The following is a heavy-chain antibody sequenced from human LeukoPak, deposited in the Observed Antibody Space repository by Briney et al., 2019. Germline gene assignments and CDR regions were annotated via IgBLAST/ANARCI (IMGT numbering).Heavy chain of an antibody. CDR2: ISSSSSYI. V-gene: IGHV3-21*01. D-gene: IGHD6-13*01. Sequence: GGSLRLSCAASGFTFSSYSMNWVRQAPGKGLEWVSSISSSSSYIYYADSVKGRFTISRDNAKNSLYLQMNSLRAEDTAVYYCARHISIAAAGVDYWGQGTLVTVSS. J-gene: IGHJ4*02. CDR3: ARHISIAAAGVDY. CDR1: GFTFSSYS.